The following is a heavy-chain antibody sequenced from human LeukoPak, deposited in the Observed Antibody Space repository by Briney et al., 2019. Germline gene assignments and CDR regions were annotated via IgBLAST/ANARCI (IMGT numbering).Heavy chain of an antibody. CDR2: INPSGGST. CDR1: GYTFTSYY. CDR3: ARDRYCSSTSCYEAGDAFDI. D-gene: IGHD2-2*01. J-gene: IGHJ3*02. Sequence: GASVKVSCKASGYTFTSYYMHWVRQAPGQGLEWMGIINPSGGSTSYAQKFQGRVTMTRDTSTSTVYMELSSLRSEDTAVYYCARDRYCSSTSCYEAGDAFDIWGQGTMVTVSS. V-gene: IGHV1-46*01.